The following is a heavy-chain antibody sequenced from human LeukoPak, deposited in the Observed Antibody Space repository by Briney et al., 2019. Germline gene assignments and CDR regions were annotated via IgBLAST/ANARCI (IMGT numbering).Heavy chain of an antibody. CDR3: ARDPVVPAAIPFDP. J-gene: IGHJ5*02. V-gene: IGHV4-39*07. Sequence: SETLSLTCTVSGGSISSSDNYWGWIRQPPGKGLEWIGSISYSGNTYYNPSLKSRVTMSVDTSKNQSSLKLSSVTAADTAVYYCARDPVVPAAIPFDPWGQGTLVTVSS. CDR1: GGSISSSDNY. CDR2: ISYSGNT. D-gene: IGHD2-2*01.